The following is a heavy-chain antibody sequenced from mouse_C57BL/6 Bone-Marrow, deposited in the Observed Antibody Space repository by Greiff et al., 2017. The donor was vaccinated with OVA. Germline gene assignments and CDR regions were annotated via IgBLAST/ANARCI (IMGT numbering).Heavy chain of an antibody. V-gene: IGHV5-4*01. CDR1: GFTFSSYA. D-gene: IGHD1-1*01. J-gene: IGHJ2*01. Sequence: DVMLVESGGGLVKPGGSLKLSCAASGFTFSSYAMSWVRQTPEKRLEWVATISDGGSYTYYPDNVKGRFTISRDNAKNNLYLQMSHLKSEDTAMYYCARDPHYYYGSSYYFDYWGQGTTLTVSS. CDR3: ARDPHYYYGSSYYFDY. CDR2: ISDGGSYT.